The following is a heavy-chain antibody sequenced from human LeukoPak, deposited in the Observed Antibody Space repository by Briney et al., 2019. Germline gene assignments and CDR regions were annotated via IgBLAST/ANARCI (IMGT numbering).Heavy chain of an antibody. Sequence: GGSLRLSCAASGFTFSSYAMSWVRQAPGKGLEWVSSISSSSSYIYYADSVKGRFTISRDNAKNSLYLQMNSLRAEDTAVYYCARGIRGYYGSGSWYYMDVWGKGTTVTVSS. V-gene: IGHV3-21*01. CDR2: ISSSSSYI. J-gene: IGHJ6*03. D-gene: IGHD3-10*01. CDR3: ARGIRGYYGSGSWYYMDV. CDR1: GFTFSSYA.